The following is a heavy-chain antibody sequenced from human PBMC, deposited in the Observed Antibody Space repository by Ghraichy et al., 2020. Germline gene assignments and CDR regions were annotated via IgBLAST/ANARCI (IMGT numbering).Heavy chain of an antibody. CDR1: GGSISSSSYY. J-gene: IGHJ6*02. V-gene: IGHV4-39*01. D-gene: IGHD5-12*01. Sequence: SETQSLTCTVSGGSISSSSYYWGWIRQPPGKGLEWIGSIYYSGSTYYNPSLKSRVTISVDTSKNQFSLRLSSVTAADTAVYYCARLDAGGYDSFYYYFYGMDVWGQGTTVTVSS. CDR2: IYYSGST. CDR3: ARLDAGGYDSFYYYFYGMDV.